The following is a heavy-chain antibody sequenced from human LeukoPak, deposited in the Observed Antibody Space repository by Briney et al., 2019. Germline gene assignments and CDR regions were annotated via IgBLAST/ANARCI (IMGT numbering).Heavy chain of an antibody. V-gene: IGHV4-61*05. D-gene: IGHD3-10*01. Sequence: PSETLSLTCTVSGGSISSSSYYWSWIRQPPGKGLEWIGYIYYSGSTNYNPSLKSRVTISVDTSKNQFSLKLSSVTAADTAVYYCARGGAGELLPDYWGQGTLVTVSS. CDR2: IYYSGST. CDR3: ARGGAGELLPDY. J-gene: IGHJ4*02. CDR1: GGSISSSSYY.